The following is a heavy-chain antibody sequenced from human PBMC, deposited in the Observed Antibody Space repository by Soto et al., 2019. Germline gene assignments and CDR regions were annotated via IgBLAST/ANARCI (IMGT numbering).Heavy chain of an antibody. CDR1: GGSISSGDYY. Sequence: QVQLQESGPGLVKPSQTLSLTCTVSGGSISSGDYYWSWIRQPPGKGLEWIGYIYYSGSTYYNPSLKRRVTLSVDTSKNQFSLRLSSVTAADTAVYYCAGWVVVAARDDYWGQGTLVTGSS. D-gene: IGHD2-15*01. V-gene: IGHV4-30-4*01. J-gene: IGHJ4*02. CDR3: AGWVVVAARDDY. CDR2: IYYSGST.